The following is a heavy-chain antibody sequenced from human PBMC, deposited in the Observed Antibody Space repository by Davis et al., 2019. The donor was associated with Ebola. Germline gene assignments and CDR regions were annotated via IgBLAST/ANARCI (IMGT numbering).Heavy chain of an antibody. CDR1: GYTFTSYG. Sequence: ASVKVSCKASGYTFTSYGISWVRQAPGQGLEWMGWISAYNGNTNYAQKLQGRVTMTTDTSTSTAYMELRSLRSDDTAVYYCARGYCSGGSCYSPDYWVQGTLVTVSS. J-gene: IGHJ4*02. CDR3: ARGYCSGGSCYSPDY. CDR2: ISAYNGNT. V-gene: IGHV1-18*04. D-gene: IGHD2-15*01.